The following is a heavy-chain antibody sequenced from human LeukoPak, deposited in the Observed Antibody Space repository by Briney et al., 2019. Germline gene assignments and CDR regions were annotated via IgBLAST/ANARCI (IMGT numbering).Heavy chain of an antibody. D-gene: IGHD5-18*01. CDR3: ARAGYTYGYVYFDF. J-gene: IGHJ2*01. Sequence: SETLSLTCTVSGGSISSGSYYWSWIRQSPGKGLEWIAYIYKSGSTYFNPSLKSRVTISVDSSKNQFSLNLSSVTAADTAMYYCARAGYTYGYVYFDFWGRGTLVSVSS. V-gene: IGHV4-30-2*06. CDR1: GGSISSGSYY. CDR2: IYKSGST.